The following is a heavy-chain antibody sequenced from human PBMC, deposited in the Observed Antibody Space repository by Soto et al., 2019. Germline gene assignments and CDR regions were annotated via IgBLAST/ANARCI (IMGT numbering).Heavy chain of an antibody. V-gene: IGHV3-21*01. Sequence: MNWARQAPGKGLEWVSSISSSSSYIYYADSVKGRFTISRDNAKNSLYLQMNSLRAEDTAVYDCARDFDWSTRGFDYWGQGP. CDR3: ARDFDWSTRGFDY. D-gene: IGHD3-9*01. CDR2: ISSSSSYI. J-gene: IGHJ4*02.